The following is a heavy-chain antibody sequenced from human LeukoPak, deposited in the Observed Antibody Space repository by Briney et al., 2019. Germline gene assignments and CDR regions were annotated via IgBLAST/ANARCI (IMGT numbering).Heavy chain of an antibody. J-gene: IGHJ4*02. CDR1: GFTFSSYW. D-gene: IGHD3-3*01. Sequence: GGSLRLSCAASGFTFSSYWMSWVRQAPGKGLEWVANIKQDGSEKYYVDSVKGRFTISRDNAKNSLYLQMNSLRAGDTAVYYCARIYDFWSGSGPTLTQAFDYWGQGTLVTVSS. CDR2: IKQDGSEK. V-gene: IGHV3-7*01. CDR3: ARIYDFWSGSGPTLTQAFDY.